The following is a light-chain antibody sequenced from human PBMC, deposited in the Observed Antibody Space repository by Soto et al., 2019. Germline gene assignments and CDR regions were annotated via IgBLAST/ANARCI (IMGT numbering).Light chain of an antibody. J-gene: IGLJ2*01. CDR3: CSYAGSNNLI. Sequence: QSVLTQPPSASGSPGQSVTISCTGTSSDVGGYNYVSWYQQHPGKAPKLIIYEVTKRPSGIPDRFSGSKSGNTASLTVSGLQAEDEADYYCCSYAGSNNLIFGGGTQLT. CDR1: SSDVGGYNY. V-gene: IGLV2-8*01. CDR2: EVT.